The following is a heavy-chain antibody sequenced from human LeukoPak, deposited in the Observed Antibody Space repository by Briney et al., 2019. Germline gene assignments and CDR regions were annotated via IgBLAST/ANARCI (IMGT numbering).Heavy chain of an antibody. J-gene: IGHJ4*02. D-gene: IGHD4-17*01. Sequence: ASVKVSCKASGYTFTSYGISWVRQAPGQGLEWMGWISAYNGNTNYAQKLQGRVTMTTDTSTSTAYMELRSLRSDDTAVYYCARASNDYGDHYFDYWGQGTLVTVSS. V-gene: IGHV1-18*01. CDR1: GYTFTSYG. CDR2: ISAYNGNT. CDR3: ARASNDYGDHYFDY.